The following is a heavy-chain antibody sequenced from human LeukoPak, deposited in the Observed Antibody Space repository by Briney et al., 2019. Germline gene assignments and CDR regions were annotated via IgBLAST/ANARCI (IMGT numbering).Heavy chain of an antibody. CDR3: ARLNYDILTGYYKFDY. D-gene: IGHD3-9*01. CDR2: IFYSGST. Sequence: TSETLSLTCTVSGDSITNTYYNWDWIRQPPGEALEWIASIFYSGSTYYNPSLKSRLTISVDTSKNQFSLKLSSVTAADTAVYYCARLNYDILTGYYKFDYWGQGTLVTVSS. V-gene: IGHV4-39*01. J-gene: IGHJ4*02. CDR1: GDSITNTYYN.